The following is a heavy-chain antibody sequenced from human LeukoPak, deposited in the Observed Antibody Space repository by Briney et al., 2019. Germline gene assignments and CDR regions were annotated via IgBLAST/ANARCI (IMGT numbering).Heavy chain of an antibody. V-gene: IGHV3-30*18. CDR1: GFIFSNYG. D-gene: IGHD2-21*02. J-gene: IGHJ5*02. CDR3: AKDRAYCGGDCGNWFDP. CDR2: ISYDGSNK. Sequence: GGSLRLSCAASGFIFSNYGMHWVRQTPGKGLEWVAVISYDGSNKYYADSVKGRFTISRDNSKNTLYLQMNSLRAEGTAVYYCAKDRAYCGGDCGNWFDPWGQGTLVTVSS.